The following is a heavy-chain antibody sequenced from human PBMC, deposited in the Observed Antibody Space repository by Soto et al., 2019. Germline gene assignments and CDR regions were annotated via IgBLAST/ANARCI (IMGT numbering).Heavy chain of an antibody. V-gene: IGHV1-69*13. CDR1: GGTFSSYA. CDR3: ARANSWGNITIFGVVMPDYYGMDV. J-gene: IGHJ6*02. Sequence: GPPVKVSCKASGGTFSSYAISWVRQAPGQGLEWMGGIIPIFGTANYAQKFQGRVTITADEPTSTAYMELSSLRSEDTAVYYCARANSWGNITIFGVVMPDYYGMDVWGQGTTVTVSS. CDR2: IIPIFGTA. D-gene: IGHD3-3*01.